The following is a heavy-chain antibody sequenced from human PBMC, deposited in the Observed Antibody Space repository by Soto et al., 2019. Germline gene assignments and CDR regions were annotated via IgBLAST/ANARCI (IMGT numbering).Heavy chain of an antibody. Sequence: GGSLRLSCAASGFTFSSYAMSWVRQAPGKGLEWVSAISGSGGSTYYADSVKGRFTISRDNSKSTLYLQMNSLRAEDTAVYYCAKFIRSSDAFDIWGQGTMVTVS. CDR3: AKFIRSSDAFDI. CDR1: GFTFSSYA. J-gene: IGHJ3*02. V-gene: IGHV3-23*01. D-gene: IGHD2-2*01. CDR2: ISGSGGST.